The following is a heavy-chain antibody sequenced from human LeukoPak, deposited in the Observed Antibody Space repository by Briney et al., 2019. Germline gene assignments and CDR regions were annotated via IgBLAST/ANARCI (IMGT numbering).Heavy chain of an antibody. J-gene: IGHJ5*02. Sequence: ASVKVSCKASGYTFTTYGITWVRQAPGQGLEWMGWISPNNGNTNYAQNLQGRVTMTTDPSTSTVYMELRSLRSDDTAVYYCARVVVAGPNWFDPWGQGTLVTVSS. D-gene: IGHD6-19*01. CDR2: ISPNNGNT. CDR1: GYTFTTYG. V-gene: IGHV1-18*01. CDR3: ARVVVAGPNWFDP.